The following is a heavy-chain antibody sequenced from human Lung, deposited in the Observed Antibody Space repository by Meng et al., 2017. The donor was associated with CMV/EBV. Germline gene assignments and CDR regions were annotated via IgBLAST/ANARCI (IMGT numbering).Heavy chain of an antibody. CDR3: ARHRADYYFDY. CDR2: ISSDGSST. J-gene: IGHJ4*02. V-gene: IGHV3-74*01. D-gene: IGHD2-21*02. Sequence: GGSLRLXCAASGFTFSSYWMHWVRQAPGKGLVWVSRISSDGSSTIYADSVKVRFTISRDNAKNTLYLQMNSLRGEDTAVYYCARHRADYYFDYWGQGTLVTVSS. CDR1: GFTFSSYW.